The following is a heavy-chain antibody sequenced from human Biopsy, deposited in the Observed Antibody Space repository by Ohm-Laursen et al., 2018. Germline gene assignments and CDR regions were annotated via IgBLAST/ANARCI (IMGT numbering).Heavy chain of an antibody. V-gene: IGHV1-8*01. CDR1: GYSFSTYD. CDR3: ARGYSRRVSIVEASIYWCDS. Sequence: GASVKVSSKASGYSFSTYDVNWVRQARGQGLEWMGWMILSSGKTGYAQRFQGRVTLTMNTSISKAYMELSGLRSEDTAVYFCARGYSRRVSIVEASIYWCDSWGQGTLVTVSS. D-gene: IGHD3-16*02. CDR2: MILSSGKT. J-gene: IGHJ5*01.